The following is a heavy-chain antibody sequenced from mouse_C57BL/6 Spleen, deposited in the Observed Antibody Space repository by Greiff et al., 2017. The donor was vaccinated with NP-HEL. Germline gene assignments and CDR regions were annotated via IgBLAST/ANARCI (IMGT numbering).Heavy chain of an antibody. Sequence: VKVVESGAELAKPGASVKLSCKASGYTFTSYWMHWVKQRPGQGLEWIGYINPSSGYTKYNQKFKDKATLTADKSSSTAYMQLSSLTYEDSAVYYCARSDYYDYDGFAYWGQGTLVTVSA. CDR2: INPSSGYT. D-gene: IGHD2-4*01. CDR1: GYTFTSYW. CDR3: ARSDYYDYDGFAY. J-gene: IGHJ3*01. V-gene: IGHV1-7*01.